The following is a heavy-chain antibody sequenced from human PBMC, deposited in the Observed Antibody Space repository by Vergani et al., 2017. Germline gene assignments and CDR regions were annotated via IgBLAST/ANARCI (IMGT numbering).Heavy chain of an antibody. D-gene: IGHD1/OR15-1a*01. CDR1: GFTFGDYA. V-gene: IGHV3-23*04. J-gene: IGHJ5*02. CDR3: ANGNWNTNNWFDP. Sequence: EVQLVESGGGLVQPGRSLRLSCTASGFTFGDYAMSWFRQAPGKGLEWVSAISGSGGSTYYADSVKGRFTISRDNSKNTLYLQMNSLRAEDTAVYYCANGNWNTNNWFDPWGQGTLVTVSS. CDR2: ISGSGGST.